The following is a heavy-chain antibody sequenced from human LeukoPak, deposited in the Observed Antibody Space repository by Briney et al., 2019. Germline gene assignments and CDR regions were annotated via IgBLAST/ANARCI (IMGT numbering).Heavy chain of an antibody. Sequence: PSETLSLTCTVSGGSIGTNYWNWIRQPPGRGLEWLGYIYYTGSTSYNPSLKSRVTMSVDTSKNLFSLKLTSVTAADTAVYYCASEPYYYGSGRNAFDIWGQGTMVTVSS. J-gene: IGHJ3*02. V-gene: IGHV4-59*01. CDR2: IYYTGST. CDR1: GGSIGTNY. CDR3: ASEPYYYGSGRNAFDI. D-gene: IGHD3-10*01.